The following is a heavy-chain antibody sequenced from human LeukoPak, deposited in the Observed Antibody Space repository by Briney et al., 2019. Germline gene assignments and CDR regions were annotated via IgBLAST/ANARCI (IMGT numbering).Heavy chain of an antibody. Sequence: PSETLSLTCAVSGYSISSGYYWGWIRPPPGKGLEWIGSIYHSGSTYYNPSLKSRVTISVDTSKNQFSLKLSSVTAADTAVYYCARQVPAAPPYYYMDVWGKGTTVTVSS. CDR2: IYHSGST. V-gene: IGHV4-38-2*01. CDR3: ARQVPAAPPYYYMDV. J-gene: IGHJ6*03. CDR1: GYSISSGYY. D-gene: IGHD2-2*01.